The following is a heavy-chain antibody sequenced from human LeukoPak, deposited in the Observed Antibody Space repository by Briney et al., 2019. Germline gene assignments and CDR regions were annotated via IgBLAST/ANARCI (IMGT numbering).Heavy chain of an antibody. V-gene: IGHV3-30*04. Sequence: GGSLRLSCAASGFTFSGSAMHWVRQAPGKGLEWVAVISYDGSNKYYADSVKGRFTISRDNSKNTLYLQMNSLRAEDTAVYYCARDGDSSGYDAFDIWGQGTMVTVSS. CDR1: GFTFSGSA. J-gene: IGHJ3*02. CDR3: ARDGDSSGYDAFDI. CDR2: ISYDGSNK. D-gene: IGHD3-22*01.